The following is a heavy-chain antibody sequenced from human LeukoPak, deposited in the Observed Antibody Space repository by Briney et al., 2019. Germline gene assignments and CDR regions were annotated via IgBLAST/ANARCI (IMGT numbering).Heavy chain of an antibody. CDR3: ARTLFGDQYQLLHNWFDP. Sequence: ASVKVSCKASGYTFTSYAMNWVRQAPGQGLEWMGWINTDTGNPTYAQGFTRRLVFSLDTSASTAYLQISSLKAEDTAVYYCARTLFGDQYQLLHNWFDPWGQGTLVTVSS. D-gene: IGHD2-2*01. CDR1: GYTFTSYA. CDR2: INTDTGNP. J-gene: IGHJ5*02. V-gene: IGHV7-4-1*02.